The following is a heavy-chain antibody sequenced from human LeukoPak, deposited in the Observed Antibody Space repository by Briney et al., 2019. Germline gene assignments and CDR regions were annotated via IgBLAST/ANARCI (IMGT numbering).Heavy chain of an antibody. CDR3: ARDRDLSSGWYGTQDY. D-gene: IGHD6-19*01. Sequence: PSETLSLTCTVSGTSISSYYWSWIRQPAGKGLEWIGRIYVSGSTTYNPSLESRVTMSLDTSKNQISLKVSSVTAADTAAYYCARDRDLSSGWYGTQDYWGQGTLVTVSS. J-gene: IGHJ4*02. V-gene: IGHV4-4*07. CDR1: GTSISSYY. CDR2: IYVSGST.